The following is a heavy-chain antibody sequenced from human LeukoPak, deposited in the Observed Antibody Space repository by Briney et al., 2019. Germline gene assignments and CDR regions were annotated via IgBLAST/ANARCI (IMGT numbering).Heavy chain of an antibody. V-gene: IGHV3-23*01. D-gene: IGHD2-2*01. CDR1: GFTFSSYA. CDR3: AKASPWSCSSTSCYEFDY. Sequence: GGSLRLSCAASGFTFSSYAMSWVRQAPGKGLEWVSAISGSGGSTYYADSVKGRFTISRDNSKNTLYLQMNSLRAEDTAVYYCAKASPWSCSSTSCYEFDYWGQGTLVTVSS. J-gene: IGHJ4*02. CDR2: ISGSGGST.